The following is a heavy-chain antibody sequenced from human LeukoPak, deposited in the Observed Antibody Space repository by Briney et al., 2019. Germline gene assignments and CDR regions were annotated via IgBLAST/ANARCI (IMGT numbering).Heavy chain of an antibody. CDR3: ARDAQGGNWFDP. V-gene: IGHV3-30*04. J-gene: IGHJ5*02. CDR2: ISYDGSNK. Sequence: QPGGSLRLSCAASGFTFSSYAMHWVRQAPGKGLEGVAVISYDGSNKYYADSVKGRFTISRDNSKNTLYLQMNSLRAGDTAVYYCARDAQGGNWFDPWGQGTLVTVSS. CDR1: GFTFSSYA. D-gene: IGHD3-16*01.